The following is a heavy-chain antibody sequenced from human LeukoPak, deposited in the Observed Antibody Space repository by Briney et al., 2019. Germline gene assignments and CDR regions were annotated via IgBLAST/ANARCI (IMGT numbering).Heavy chain of an antibody. CDR2: IHYSGRT. V-gene: IGHV4-59*01. Sequence: SEALSLTCTVSGGSISGYYWNWIRQPPGKGLEWIGYIHYSGRTNYNPSLRSRVTMSVDTSKNQFSLSLSSVTTADTAVYYCAGGYCSGGSCYYAFDIWGQGTMVTVSS. CDR1: GGSISGYY. J-gene: IGHJ3*02. D-gene: IGHD2-15*01. CDR3: AGGYCSGGSCYYAFDI.